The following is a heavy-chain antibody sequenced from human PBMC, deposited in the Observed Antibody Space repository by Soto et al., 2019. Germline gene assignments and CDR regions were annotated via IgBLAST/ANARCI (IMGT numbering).Heavy chain of an antibody. CDR3: ASTVDILTGPDY. CDR2: INHSGST. CDR1: GGSFSGYY. V-gene: IGHV4-34*01. Sequence: SETLSLTCAVYGGSFSGYYWSWIRQPPGKGLEWIGEINHSGSTNYNPSLKSRVTISADKSISTAYLQWSSLKASDTAMYYCASTVDILTGPDYWGQGTLVTVSS. J-gene: IGHJ4*02. D-gene: IGHD3-9*01.